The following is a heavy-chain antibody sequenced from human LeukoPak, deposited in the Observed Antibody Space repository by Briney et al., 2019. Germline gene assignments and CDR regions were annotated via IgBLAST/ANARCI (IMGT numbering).Heavy chain of an antibody. CDR2: ISSSSSYI. Sequence: GGSLRLSCAASGFTFSSYSMNWVRQAPGKGLEWVSSISSSSSYIYYADSVKGRFTISRDNAKNSLYLQTNSLRAEDTAVYYCARGKGYYFYWGQGTLVTVSS. CDR1: GFTFSSYS. D-gene: IGHD3/OR15-3a*01. J-gene: IGHJ4*02. V-gene: IGHV3-21*01. CDR3: ARGKGYYFY.